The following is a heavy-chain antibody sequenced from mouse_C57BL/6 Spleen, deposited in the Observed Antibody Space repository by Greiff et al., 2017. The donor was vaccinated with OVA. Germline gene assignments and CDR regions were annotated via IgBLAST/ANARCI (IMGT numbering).Heavy chain of an antibody. J-gene: IGHJ2*01. CDR1: GFTFSDYG. Sequence: EVQVVESGGGLVKPGGSLKLSCAASGFTFSDYGMHWVRQAPEKGLEWVAYISSGSSTIYYADTVKGRFTLSRDNAKNTLFLQMTSLRSEDTAMYYCARSVYYGSNYFDYWGQGTTLTVSS. CDR2: ISSGSSTI. D-gene: IGHD1-1*01. V-gene: IGHV5-17*01. CDR3: ARSVYYGSNYFDY.